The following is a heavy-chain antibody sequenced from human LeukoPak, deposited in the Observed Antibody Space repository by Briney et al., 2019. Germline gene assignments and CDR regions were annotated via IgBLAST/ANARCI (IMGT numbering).Heavy chain of an antibody. CDR2: ISSGTSFI. CDR3: ARSPAMVVRESDY. CDR1: GFPFSSYS. D-gene: IGHD5-18*01. Sequence: GGSLRLSCAASGFPFSSYSMNWVRQAPGKGLEWVSSISSGTSFIYYADSVKGRFTISRDNAKNSLYLQMNSLRAEDTAVYYCARSPAMVVRESDYWGQGTLVTVSS. V-gene: IGHV3-21*01. J-gene: IGHJ4*02.